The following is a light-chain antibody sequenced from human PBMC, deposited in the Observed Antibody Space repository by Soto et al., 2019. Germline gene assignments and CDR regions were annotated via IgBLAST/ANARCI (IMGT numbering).Light chain of an antibody. CDR1: QSVSID. CDR3: HQYGSSPIT. Sequence: VVMTQSPATLSVSPGERATLSCRASQSVSIDLASYQQTPGQAPRLLIYGSYTRATGIPDRFSGSGSGTDFTLTINRLEPEDFALYHCHQYGSSPITFGQGTRLEIK. J-gene: IGKJ5*01. CDR2: GSY. V-gene: IGKV3-20*01.